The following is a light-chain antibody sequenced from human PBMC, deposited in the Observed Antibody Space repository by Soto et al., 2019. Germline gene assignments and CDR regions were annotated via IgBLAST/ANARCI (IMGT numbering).Light chain of an antibody. CDR1: QSVSSSY. Sequence: IGLTQSPGTLSLSPGERATLSCRVSQSVSSSYLAWYQQKPGQAPRLLIYGASSRATGIPDRFSGSGSGTDFTLTISRLEPEDFAVYYCQQYGSSPWTFGQGTKV. CDR2: GAS. J-gene: IGKJ1*01. V-gene: IGKV3-20*01. CDR3: QQYGSSPWT.